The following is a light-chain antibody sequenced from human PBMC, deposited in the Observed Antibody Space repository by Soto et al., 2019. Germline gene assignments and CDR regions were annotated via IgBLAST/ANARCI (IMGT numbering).Light chain of an antibody. CDR1: QSVSSY. CDR3: QQRSNWPAT. CDR2: DAS. Sequence: EIVLTQSPATLSLSPGERATLSCRARQSVSSYLAWYQHKPGQAPRLLIYDASNRATGIPARFSGSGSGTDFTLTISSLEPEDIAVYYCQQRSNWPATFGQGTKVEIK. V-gene: IGKV3-11*01. J-gene: IGKJ1*01.